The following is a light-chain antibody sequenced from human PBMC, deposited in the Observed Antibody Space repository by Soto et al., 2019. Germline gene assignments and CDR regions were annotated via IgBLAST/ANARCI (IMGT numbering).Light chain of an antibody. CDR1: QSISSY. CDR2: AAS. CDR3: QQSYSPIKLT. V-gene: IGKV1-39*01. J-gene: IGKJ5*01. Sequence: MTDSACSRFPGVGCAVSIICRASQSISSYLNWYQQKPGKAPKLLIYAASSLQSGVQSRFSGSGSGTDFTLTISRLQPEDFAPYYFQQSYSPIKLTFAQGTLLDIK.